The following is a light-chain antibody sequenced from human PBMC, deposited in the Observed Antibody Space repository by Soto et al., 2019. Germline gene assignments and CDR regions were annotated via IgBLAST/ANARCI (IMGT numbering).Light chain of an antibody. CDR3: ASYTTSSTYV. CDR1: SSDVGGYSY. CDR2: DVS. V-gene: IGLV2-14*01. J-gene: IGLJ1*01. Sequence: QSVLTQPASVSGSPGQSIAISCTGTSSDVGGYSYVPWYHQQPGKAPKLVISDVSNRPSGVSDRFSGSKSGNTASLTISGLQTEDEADYYCASYTTSSTYVFGTGTKVTVL.